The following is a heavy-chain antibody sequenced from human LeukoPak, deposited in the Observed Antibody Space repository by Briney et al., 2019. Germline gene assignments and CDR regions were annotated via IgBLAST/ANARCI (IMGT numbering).Heavy chain of an antibody. Sequence: SETLSLTCTVSGGSISSGDYYWSWIRQPPGKGLEWIGYIYYSGSTYYNPSLKSRVTISVDTSKNQFSLKLSSVTAADTAVYYCARLYNYDSSGLDYWGQGTLVTVSS. J-gene: IGHJ4*02. CDR1: GGSISSGDYY. CDR2: IYYSGST. D-gene: IGHD3-22*01. V-gene: IGHV4-30-4*08. CDR3: ARLYNYDSSGLDY.